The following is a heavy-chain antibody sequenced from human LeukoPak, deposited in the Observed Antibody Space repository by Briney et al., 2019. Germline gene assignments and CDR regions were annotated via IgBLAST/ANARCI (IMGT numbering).Heavy chain of an antibody. CDR2: INRDGSDT. CDR1: GFTFSSYW. V-gene: IGHV3-74*01. CDR3: TRDGGYNAFDI. J-gene: IGHJ3*02. Sequence: PGGSLRLSSAAAGFTFSSYWMYSVRQAPGKGLLWVSRINRDGSDTSYGESVKGRFTISRDNAKNTLYLQMNSLRAEDTAVYYCTRDGGYNAFDIWGQGTMVTVSS. D-gene: IGHD5-12*01.